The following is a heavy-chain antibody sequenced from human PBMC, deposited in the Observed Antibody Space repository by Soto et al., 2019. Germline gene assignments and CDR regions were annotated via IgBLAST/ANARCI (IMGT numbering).Heavy chain of an antibody. J-gene: IGHJ4*02. CDR3: GRRDGYNAIDY. V-gene: IGHV3-33*01. CDR1: GFTFSSYG. Sequence: PGGSLRLSCAASGFTFSSYGMHWARQAPGKGLEWVAVIWYDGSNKYYADSVKGRFTISRDNSKNTLYLQMNSLRAEDTAVYYCGRRDGYNAIDYWGQGTLVTVSS. D-gene: IGHD5-12*01. CDR2: IWYDGSNK.